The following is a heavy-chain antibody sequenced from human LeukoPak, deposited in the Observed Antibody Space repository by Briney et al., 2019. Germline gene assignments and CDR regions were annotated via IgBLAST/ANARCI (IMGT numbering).Heavy chain of an antibody. CDR2: ISYDGSNK. CDR3: ARDRSRAEDD. CDR1: GFTFSSYA. V-gene: IGHV3-30*04. Sequence: GGFLRLSCAASGFTFSSYAMHWVRQAPGKGLEWVAVISYDGSNKYYADSVKGRFTISRDNSKNTLYLQMNSLRAEDTAVYYCARDRSRAEDDWGQGTLVTVSS. J-gene: IGHJ4*02. D-gene: IGHD1-14*01.